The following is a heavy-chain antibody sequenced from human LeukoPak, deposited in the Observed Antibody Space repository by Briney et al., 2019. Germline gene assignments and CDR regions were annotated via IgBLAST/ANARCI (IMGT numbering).Heavy chain of an antibody. CDR1: GGSISSYL. J-gene: IGHJ4*02. Sequence: ETQSLTCTVSGGSISSYLWSWIRQPPGKGLEWIGHIYHSGSSNYNPSLKSRVTISVDTSKKQFSLKLSSVTAADTAVYYCARASMGYSSSWHFDYWGQGTLVTVSS. V-gene: IGHV4-59*01. CDR3: ARASMGYSSSWHFDY. CDR2: IYHSGSS. D-gene: IGHD6-13*01.